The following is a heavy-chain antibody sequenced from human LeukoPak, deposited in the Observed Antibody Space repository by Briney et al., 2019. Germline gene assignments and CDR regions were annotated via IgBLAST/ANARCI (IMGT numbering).Heavy chain of an antibody. CDR2: INSDESST. V-gene: IGHV3-74*01. CDR3: ARGRVLLWFGEF. J-gene: IGHJ4*02. D-gene: IGHD3-10*01. CDR1: GFTFSSYW. Sequence: GGSLRLSCAASGFTFSSYWMHWVRQAPGKGLVWVSRINSDESSTSYADSVKGRFTISRDNAKNTLYLQMNSLRAEDTAVYYCARGRVLLWFGEFWGQGTLVTVSS.